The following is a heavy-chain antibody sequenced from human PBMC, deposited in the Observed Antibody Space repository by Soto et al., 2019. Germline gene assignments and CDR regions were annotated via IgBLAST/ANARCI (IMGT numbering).Heavy chain of an antibody. J-gene: IGHJ5*02. D-gene: IGHD3-10*01. Sequence: LRLSCAASGFTFSSYSMNWVRQAPGKGLEWVSSISRSSSYIYYSDSVKGRFTISRDNAKNSLYLQMNSLRAEDTAVYYCARDPIIAMVRGVINWFDPWGQGTLVTVSS. V-gene: IGHV3-21*01. CDR1: GFTFSSYS. CDR3: ARDPIIAMVRGVINWFDP. CDR2: ISRSSSYI.